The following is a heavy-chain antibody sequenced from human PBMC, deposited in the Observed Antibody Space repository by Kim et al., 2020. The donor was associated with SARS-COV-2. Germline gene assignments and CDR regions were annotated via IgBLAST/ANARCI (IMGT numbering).Heavy chain of an antibody. J-gene: IGHJ4*02. D-gene: IGHD6-13*01. V-gene: IGHV3-30*18. CDR3: AKRGAAAAPDY. CDR2: ISYDGSNK. CDR1: GFTFSNYG. Sequence: GGSLRLSCAASGFTFSNYGMHWVRQAPGKGLEWVAVISYDGSNKYYADSVKGRFTISRDNSKNTVYLQMNSLRAEDTAVYYCAKRGAAAAPDYWGQGTLVTVSS.